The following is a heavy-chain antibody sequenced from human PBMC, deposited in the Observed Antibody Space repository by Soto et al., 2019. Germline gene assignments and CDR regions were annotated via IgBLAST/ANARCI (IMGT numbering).Heavy chain of an antibody. CDR3: ARDRRYYDSSGYLDY. CDR2: IIPIFGTA. V-gene: IGHV1-69*13. Sequence: ASVQVSCKASGGTFSSYAISWVRQAPGQGLEWMGGIIPIFGTANYAQKFQGRVTFTADESTSTAYMELSSLRSEDTAVYYCARDRRYYDSSGYLDYWGQGTLVTVSS. J-gene: IGHJ4*02. D-gene: IGHD3-22*01. CDR1: GGTFSSYA.